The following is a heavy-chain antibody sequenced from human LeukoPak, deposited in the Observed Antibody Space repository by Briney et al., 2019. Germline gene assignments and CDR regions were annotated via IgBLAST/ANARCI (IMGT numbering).Heavy chain of an antibody. Sequence: GGSLRLSCAASGFTLSSYWMSWVRQAPGKGLEWVANIKQDGSEKYYMDSVKGRFTISRDNAKNSLDLQMNSLRAEDTAVYYCARTRWLQSRYYFEYWGQETLVTVSS. V-gene: IGHV3-7*04. D-gene: IGHD5-24*01. CDR1: GFTLSSYW. CDR2: IKQDGSEK. J-gene: IGHJ4*02. CDR3: ARTRWLQSRYYFEY.